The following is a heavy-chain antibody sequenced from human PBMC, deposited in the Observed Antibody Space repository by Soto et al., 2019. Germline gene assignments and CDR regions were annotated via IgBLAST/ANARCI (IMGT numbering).Heavy chain of an antibody. V-gene: IGHV1-2*04. CDR1: GYTFTAYY. Sequence: QVQLVQSGAEVKKPGASVKVSCQTSGYTFTAYYLHWVRQAPGQGLEWMGWINPHSGDTNYAQKFQGWVTMTRDTSISTAYMDLNRLRSDDTAVYYCGDYNWHDGYFDYWGQGTLVTVSS. CDR3: GDYNWHDGYFDY. CDR2: INPHSGDT. J-gene: IGHJ4*01. D-gene: IGHD1-1*01.